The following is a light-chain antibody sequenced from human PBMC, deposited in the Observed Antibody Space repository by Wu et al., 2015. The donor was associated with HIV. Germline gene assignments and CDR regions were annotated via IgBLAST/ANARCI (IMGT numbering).Light chain of an antibody. J-gene: IGKJ4*01. CDR2: GTS. CDR1: QSVSSY. Sequence: GERATLXCRASQSVSSYLTWYQQKHGQAPRLLIYGTSARATGIPARFSGSGSGTDFTLIISSLQSEDFAVYYCQQYHNWPLTFGGGTKVEIK. V-gene: IGKV3-15*01. CDR3: QQYHNWPLT.